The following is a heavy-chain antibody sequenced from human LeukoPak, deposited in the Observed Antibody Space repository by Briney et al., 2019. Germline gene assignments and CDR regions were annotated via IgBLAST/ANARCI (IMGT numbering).Heavy chain of an antibody. V-gene: IGHV3-11*04. CDR2: ISGSGSTI. Sequence: PGGSLRLSCAASGFTFSDYYLTWVRQAPGKGLEWISYISGSGSTIYYADSVKGRFTISRDNTKNSLFLQMNSLRAEDTALYYCAREGTGVLDYWGQGTLVTVSS. CDR1: GFTFSDYY. CDR3: AREGTGVLDY. D-gene: IGHD3-10*01. J-gene: IGHJ4*02.